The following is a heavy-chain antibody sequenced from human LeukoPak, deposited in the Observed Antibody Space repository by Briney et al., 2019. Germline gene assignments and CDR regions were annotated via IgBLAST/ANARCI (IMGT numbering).Heavy chain of an antibody. CDR1: GFTFSSYS. J-gene: IGHJ4*02. Sequence: GGSLRLSCAASGFTFSSYSMNWVRQAPGKGLEWVSSISSSSSYIYYADSVKGRFTISRDNAKISLYLQMNSLRAEDTAVYYCARDRGAWTGTIFGYWGQGTLVTVSS. CDR2: ISSSSSYI. CDR3: ARDRGAWTGTIFGY. V-gene: IGHV3-21*01. D-gene: IGHD1-7*01.